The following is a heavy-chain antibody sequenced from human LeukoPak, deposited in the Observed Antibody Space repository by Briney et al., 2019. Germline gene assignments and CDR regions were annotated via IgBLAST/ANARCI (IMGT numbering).Heavy chain of an antibody. J-gene: IGHJ3*02. CDR1: GYSISSGY. CDR3: ARQVSGPGRNAFDI. Sequence: SETLSLTCAVSGYSISSGYWGWIRQPPGKGLEWIGSIYHSGSTYYNPSLKSRVTISVDTSKNQFSLKLSSVTAADTAEYYCARQVSGPGRNAFDIWGQGTMATVSS. D-gene: IGHD5/OR15-5a*01. V-gene: IGHV4-38-2*01. CDR2: IYHSGST.